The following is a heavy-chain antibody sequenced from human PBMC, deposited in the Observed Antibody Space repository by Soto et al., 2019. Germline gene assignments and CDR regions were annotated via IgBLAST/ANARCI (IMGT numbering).Heavy chain of an antibody. J-gene: IGHJ4*02. CDR2: IYWDDDK. V-gene: IGHV2-5*02. CDR1: GFSLATTGVG. CDR3: AHRRGGHNWYDGDFDY. Sequence: QITLKESGPALVNPTQTLTLTCTFSGFSLATTGVGGCWIRQPPGKALECLALIYWDDDKRYNPSLRSRLTITKDISKNQVVRSMTNMDPVDTATYYCAHRRGGHNWYDGDFDYWGQGTLITVSS. D-gene: IGHD1-1*01.